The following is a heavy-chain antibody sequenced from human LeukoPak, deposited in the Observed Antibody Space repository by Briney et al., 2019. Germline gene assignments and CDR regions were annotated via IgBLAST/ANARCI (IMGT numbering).Heavy chain of an antibody. CDR3: AKAASSWYLDAFDI. Sequence: SVKVSCKASGGTFSSYAISWVRQAPGQGLEWMGGIIPIFGTANYAQKFQGRVTITADESTSTAYMELSSLRSEDTAVYYCAKAASSWYLDAFDIWGQGTMVTVSS. CDR2: IIPIFGTA. J-gene: IGHJ3*02. D-gene: IGHD6-13*01. V-gene: IGHV1-69*13. CDR1: GGTFSSYA.